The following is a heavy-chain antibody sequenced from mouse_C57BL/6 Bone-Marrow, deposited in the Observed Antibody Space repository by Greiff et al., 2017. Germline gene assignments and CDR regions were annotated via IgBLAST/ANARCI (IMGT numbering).Heavy chain of an antibody. V-gene: IGHV1-64*01. D-gene: IGHD1-1*01. J-gene: IGHJ3*01. CDR2: IHPNSGST. Sequence: QVQLQQPGAELVKPGASVKLSCTASGYTFTSYWMHWVKQRPGQGLEWIGMIHPNSGSTNYNEKFKSKATLTVDKSSSTAYMQLSSLTSEDSAVYSCAREAYGRGFAYWGQGTLVTVSA. CDR1: GYTFTSYW. CDR3: AREAYGRGFAY.